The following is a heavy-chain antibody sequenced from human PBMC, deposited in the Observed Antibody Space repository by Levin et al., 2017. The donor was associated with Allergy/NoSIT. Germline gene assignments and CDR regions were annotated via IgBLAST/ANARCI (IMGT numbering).Heavy chain of an antibody. CDR1: GYIFPNYG. D-gene: IGHD3-3*01. CDR2: ISPSSGNT. Sequence: GESLKISCKASGYIFPNYGVTWVRQAPGQGLEWMGWISPSSGNTNYAQKLQGRVTMTTDTSTRTAYMELRSLRSDDTAVYYCARGGMSGMDVWGQGTTVTVS. CDR3: ARGGMSGMDV. J-gene: IGHJ6*02. V-gene: IGHV1-18*01.